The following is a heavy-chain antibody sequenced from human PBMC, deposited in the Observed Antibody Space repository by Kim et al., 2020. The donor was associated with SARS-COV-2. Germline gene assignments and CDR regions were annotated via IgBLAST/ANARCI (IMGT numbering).Heavy chain of an antibody. V-gene: IGHV4-59*01. CDR1: GGSISSYY. CDR2: IYYSGST. CDR3: ARDGGGLRYFDWERNWFDP. D-gene: IGHD3-9*01. J-gene: IGHJ5*02. Sequence: SETLSLTCTVSGGSISSYYWSWIRQPPGKGLEWIGYIYYSGSTNYNPSLKSRVTISVDTSKNQFSLKLSSVTAADTAVYYCARDGGGLRYFDWERNWFDPWGQGTLVTVSS.